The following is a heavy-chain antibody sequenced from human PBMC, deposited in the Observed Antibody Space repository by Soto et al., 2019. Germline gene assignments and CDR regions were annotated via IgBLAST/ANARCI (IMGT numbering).Heavy chain of an antibody. Sequence: SVKVSCKASGGTFSSYAISWVRQAPGQGLEWMGWIIPIFGTANYAQKFQGRVSITADESTSTAYMELSSLRSEDTAVYYCATHWSIGVAGTSPDYGMDVWGQGTTVTVS. V-gene: IGHV1-69*13. D-gene: IGHD6-19*01. CDR3: ATHWSIGVAGTSPDYGMDV. CDR1: GGTFSSYA. CDR2: IIPIFGTA. J-gene: IGHJ6*02.